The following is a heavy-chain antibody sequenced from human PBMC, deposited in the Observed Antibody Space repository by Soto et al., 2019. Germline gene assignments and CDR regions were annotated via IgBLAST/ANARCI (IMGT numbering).Heavy chain of an antibody. Sequence: QVQLVESGGGFVRPGGSLRLSCAASGFTFSDYYMSWIRQAPGKGLESISYISSSGGTIHYADSVKGRFTISRDNAKNLLLLQMNSLRADDTAVYYCGGDDSAGPFDIWGQGTMVTVSS. CDR2: ISSSGGTI. V-gene: IGHV3-11*01. D-gene: IGHD2-21*02. J-gene: IGHJ3*02. CDR1: GFTFSDYY. CDR3: GGDDSAGPFDI.